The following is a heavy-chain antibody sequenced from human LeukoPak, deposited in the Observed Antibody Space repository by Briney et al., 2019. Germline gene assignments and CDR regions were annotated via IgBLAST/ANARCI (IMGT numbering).Heavy chain of an antibody. V-gene: IGHV4-39*01. J-gene: IGHJ6*02. CDR2: AYYSGSP. D-gene: IGHD1-26*01. Sequence: PSETLSLTCTVSGGSISSGTYYWGWIRQPQGKGLEWIATAYYSGSPYYNPSLKSRITISVDTSKNRLPLKASPGTAADTAVYFCGRLPAVSGSSFYGMDVWGQGTTITVSS. CDR3: GRLPAVSGSSFYGMDV. CDR1: GGSISSGTYY.